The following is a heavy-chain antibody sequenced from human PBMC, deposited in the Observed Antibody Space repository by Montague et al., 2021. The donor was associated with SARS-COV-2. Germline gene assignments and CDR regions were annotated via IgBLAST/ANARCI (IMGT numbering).Heavy chain of an antibody. CDR3: AHRGMIRGLIFDY. CDR2: IYWNGDK. D-gene: IGHD3-10*01. J-gene: IGHJ4*02. Sequence: PALVTPTQTLTLTCTFSGFSLRSDDEGVAWIRQSPEQALEWLAVIYWNGDKRYSPSLQRRLTITKDTSENQVVLTMTNMDPVDTATYYCAHRGMIRGLIFDYWGQGTLVTVSS. CDR1: GFSLRSDDEG. V-gene: IGHV2-5*01.